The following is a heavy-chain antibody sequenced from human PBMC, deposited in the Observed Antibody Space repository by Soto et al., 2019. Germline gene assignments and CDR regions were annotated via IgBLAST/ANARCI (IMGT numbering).Heavy chain of an antibody. J-gene: IGHJ6*02. CDR1: GFTFSASD. Sequence: QEKLVESGGGVVQPGRSLRLSCAASGFTFSASDMHWVRQVPGKGLEWVAVIWYDGSNKYYGDSVKGRFTISRDNSKNTLYLQMTSLRAEDTAVYYCARDKEYSRRRSNYYYRMDVWGQGTTVNVSS. CDR3: ARDKEYSRRRSNYYYRMDV. CDR2: IWYDGSNK. V-gene: IGHV3-33*01. D-gene: IGHD6-6*01.